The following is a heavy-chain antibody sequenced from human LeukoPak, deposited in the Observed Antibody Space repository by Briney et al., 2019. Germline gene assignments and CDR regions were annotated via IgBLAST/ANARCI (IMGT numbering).Heavy chain of an antibody. V-gene: IGHV3-20*04. D-gene: IGHD3-22*01. CDR1: GFTVSSNY. CDR3: ARATYYYDSSGYYPH. J-gene: IGHJ4*02. Sequence: GGSLRLSCAASGFTVSSNYMSWVRQAPGKGLEWVSGINWNGGSTGYADSVKGRFTISRDNAKNSLYLQMNSLRAEDTALYYCARATYYYDSSGYYPHWGQGTLVTVSS. CDR2: INWNGGST.